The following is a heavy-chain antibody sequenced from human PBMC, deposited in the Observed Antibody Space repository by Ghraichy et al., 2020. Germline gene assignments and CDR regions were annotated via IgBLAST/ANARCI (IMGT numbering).Heavy chain of an antibody. CDR3: ARDYRPTVTTYYFDY. Sequence: GGSLRLSCAASGFTFSSYGMHWVRQAPGKGLEWVAVIWYDGSNQYYADSVKGRFTISRDNSKNTLYLQMNSLRAEDTAVYYCARDYRPTVTTYYFDYWGQGALVTVSS. V-gene: IGHV3-33*01. CDR2: IWYDGSNQ. CDR1: GFTFSSYG. J-gene: IGHJ4*02. D-gene: IGHD4-11*01.